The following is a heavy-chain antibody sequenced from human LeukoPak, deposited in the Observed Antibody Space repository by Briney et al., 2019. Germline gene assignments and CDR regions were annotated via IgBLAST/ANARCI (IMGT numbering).Heavy chain of an antibody. V-gene: IGHV1-46*01. CDR1: GYTFSRYY. CDR3: AREESGGLFDY. J-gene: IGHJ4*02. Sequence: ASVKVSCKASGYTFSRYYIHWVRQAPGQGLEWMGKMNPSGGTTTYAQKLQGRVTVTRDTPTSTVYMEMSSLRPEDTAVYYCAREESGGLFDYWGQGTLLTVSS. CDR2: MNPSGGTT. D-gene: IGHD3-16*01.